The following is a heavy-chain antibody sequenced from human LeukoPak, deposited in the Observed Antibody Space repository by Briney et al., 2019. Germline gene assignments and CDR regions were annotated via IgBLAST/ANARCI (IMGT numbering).Heavy chain of an antibody. Sequence: GGSLRLSCAASGFTFSSYGMHWVRQAPGKGLEWVAIIRYDGSNKYYADSVKGRFTISRDNSKNTLYLQMNSLRAEDTAVYYCAKDLFYYYYMDVWGKGTTVTVSS. CDR1: GFTFSSYG. V-gene: IGHV3-30*02. D-gene: IGHD2-21*01. CDR2: IRYDGSNK. J-gene: IGHJ6*03. CDR3: AKDLFYYYYMDV.